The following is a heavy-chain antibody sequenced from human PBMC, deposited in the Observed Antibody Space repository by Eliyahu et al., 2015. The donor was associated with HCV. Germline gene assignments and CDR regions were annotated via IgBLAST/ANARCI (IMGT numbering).Heavy chain of an antibody. D-gene: IGHD3-3*01. CDR3: AKCGGYDFWRGYSFDF. J-gene: IGHJ4*02. V-gene: IGHV3-23*01. CDR2: ISARGRNT. CDR1: GXDFFDXA. Sequence: EVQLLESGGGLXQPGGSLRLSCTAXGXDFFDXAMTWVRQAPGKGLEWVSGISARGRNTNYADNVKGRFTISRDNXKKTVYLQMDGLRAXDTAVYYCAKCGGYDFWRGYSFDFWGQGTQVSVSA.